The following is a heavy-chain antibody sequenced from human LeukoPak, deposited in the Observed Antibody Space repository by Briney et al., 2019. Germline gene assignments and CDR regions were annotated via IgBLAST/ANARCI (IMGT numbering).Heavy chain of an antibody. D-gene: IGHD3-22*01. CDR1: GFSISSENW. CDR3: ARYYYDSNGYLADY. V-gene: IGHV4-4*02. J-gene: IGHJ4*02. CDR2: IHHSGGT. Sequence: SETLSLTCAVSGFSISSENWWTWVRQSPGKGLELIGEIHHSGGTNYNPSLRSRVTISVDKSKNQFSLRLTSVSAADTAVYYCARYYYDSNGYLADYWGQGTLVTVSS.